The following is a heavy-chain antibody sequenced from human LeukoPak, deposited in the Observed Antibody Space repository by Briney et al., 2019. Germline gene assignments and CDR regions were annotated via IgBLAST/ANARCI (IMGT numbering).Heavy chain of an antibody. J-gene: IGHJ3*02. Sequence: GGSLRLSCAASGFTFCGYAMSWVRQAPGKGLEWVSAISGSGGSTYYADSVKGRFTISRDNSKNTLYLQMNSLRAEDTAVYYCAKDLAKIWTGRSAFDIWGQGTTVTVSS. CDR1: GFTFCGYA. V-gene: IGHV3-23*01. CDR3: AKDLAKIWTGRSAFDI. D-gene: IGHD3/OR15-3a*01. CDR2: ISGSGGST.